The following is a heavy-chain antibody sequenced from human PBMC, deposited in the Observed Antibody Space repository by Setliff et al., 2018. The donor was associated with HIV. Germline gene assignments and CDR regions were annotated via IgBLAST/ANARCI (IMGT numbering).Heavy chain of an antibody. Sequence: ASVKVSCKASVYSFTSYDINWVRQATGQGLEWMGWMNPNSGDTDYAQKFQGRVTMTRNTSIGAAYMELSSLRSEDTAVYYCARGDGILAARPSRYSFYYTDVWGKGTTVTVSS. V-gene: IGHV1-8*01. D-gene: IGHD6-6*01. CDR2: MNPNSGDT. J-gene: IGHJ6*03. CDR3: ARGDGILAARPSRYSFYYTDV. CDR1: VYSFTSYD.